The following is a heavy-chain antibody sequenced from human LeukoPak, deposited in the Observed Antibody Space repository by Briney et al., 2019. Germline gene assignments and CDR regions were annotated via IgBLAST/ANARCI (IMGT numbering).Heavy chain of an antibody. V-gene: IGHV1-69*05. J-gene: IGHJ4*02. D-gene: IGHD6-6*01. CDR2: IIPIFGTA. CDR1: GGTFSSYA. CDR3: AREVKEGSSSYYFDY. Sequence: GASVKVSCKASGGTFSSYAISWVRQAPGQGLEWMGRIIPIFGTANYAQKFQGRVTITTDESTSTAYMELSSLRSEDTAVYYCAREVKEGSSSYYFDYWGQGTLVTVSS.